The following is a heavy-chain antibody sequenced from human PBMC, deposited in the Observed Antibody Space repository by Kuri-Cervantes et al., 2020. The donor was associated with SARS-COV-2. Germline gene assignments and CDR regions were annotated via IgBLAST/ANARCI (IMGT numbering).Heavy chain of an antibody. J-gene: IGHJ4*02. CDR3: AREGGYCSGGSCYGY. D-gene: IGHD2-15*01. Sequence: ASVKVSCKASGYSFTTYAMHWVRQAPGQSLEWMGWINGVNGDTKYSQKFQDRVTITRDTSASTAYMELSSLRSEDTAVHYCAREGGYCSGGSCYGYWGQGTLVTVSS. V-gene: IGHV1-3*01. CDR1: GYSFTTYA. CDR2: INGVNGDT.